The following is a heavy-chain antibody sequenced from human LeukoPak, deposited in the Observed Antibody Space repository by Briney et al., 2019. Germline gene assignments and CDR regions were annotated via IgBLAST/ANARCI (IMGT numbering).Heavy chain of an antibody. V-gene: IGHV1-24*01. CDR3: AVVVYASMILDY. D-gene: IGHD2-15*01. Sequence: ASVKVSCKVSGYTLTELSMHWVRQAPGNGLEWMGGFDPEDGETIYAQKFQGRVTMTEDTSTDTAYMELSSLRSEDTAVYYCAVVVYASMILDYWGQGTLVTVSS. CDR1: GYTLTELS. CDR2: FDPEDGET. J-gene: IGHJ4*02.